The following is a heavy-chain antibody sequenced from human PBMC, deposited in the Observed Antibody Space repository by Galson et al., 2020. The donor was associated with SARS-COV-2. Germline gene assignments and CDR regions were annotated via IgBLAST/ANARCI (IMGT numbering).Heavy chain of an antibody. Sequence: SETLSLTCTVSGASIRGHYWAWIRQPPGKGLEWIGSISYSGSTKYNASLESRVTISLDASNNQISLRLSSVTAADTAEYYCARVSPTAKLDSWGRGTLVTISS. CDR2: ISYSGST. CDR1: GASIRGHY. D-gene: IGHD4-4*01. CDR3: ARVSPTAKLDS. J-gene: IGHJ4*02. V-gene: IGHV4-59*11.